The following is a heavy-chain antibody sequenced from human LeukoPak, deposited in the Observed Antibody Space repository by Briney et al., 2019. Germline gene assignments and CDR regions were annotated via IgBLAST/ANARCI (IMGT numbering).Heavy chain of an antibody. V-gene: IGHV3-30*04. CDR3: ARIRKTLAYCGGDCYSGYYYYYMDV. J-gene: IGHJ6*03. CDR1: GFTFSSYA. D-gene: IGHD2-21*02. Sequence: PGTSLRLSCAASGFTFSSYAIHWVRQAPGKGLEWVAVISFDGTDAFYADSVKGRFTISRDNAKNSLYLQMNSLRAEDTAVYYCARIRKTLAYCGGDCYSGYYYYYMDVWGKGTTVTVSS. CDR2: ISFDGTDA.